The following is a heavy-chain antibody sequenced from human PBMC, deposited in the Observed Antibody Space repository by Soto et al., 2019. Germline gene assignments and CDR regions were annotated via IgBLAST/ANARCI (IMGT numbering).Heavy chain of an antibody. J-gene: IGHJ4*02. CDR1: GFTFGDYA. D-gene: IGHD1-26*01. V-gene: IGHV3-49*04. CDR2: IRSKAYGGTT. Sequence: GSLRLSCTASGFTFGDYAMSWVRQAPGKGLEWVGFIRSKAYGGTTEYAASVKGRFTISRDDSKSIAYLQMNSLKTEDTAVYYCTCVCKVKTAYELHARSRHYYFDYWGQGTPVTVSS. CDR3: TCVCKVKTAYELHARSRHYYFDY.